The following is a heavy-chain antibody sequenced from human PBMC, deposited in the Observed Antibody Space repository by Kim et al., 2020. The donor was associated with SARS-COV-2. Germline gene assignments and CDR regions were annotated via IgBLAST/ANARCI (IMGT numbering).Heavy chain of an antibody. J-gene: IGHJ4*02. CDR3: ARVRRGSGWHYFDY. V-gene: IGHV3-30*04. Sequence: GGSLRLSCAASGFTFSSYAMHWVRQAPGKGLEWVAVISYDGSNKYYADSVKGRFTISRDNSKNTLYLQMNSLRAEDTAVYYCARVRRGSGWHYFDYWGQGTLVTVSS. CDR2: ISYDGSNK. CDR1: GFTFSSYA. D-gene: IGHD6-19*01.